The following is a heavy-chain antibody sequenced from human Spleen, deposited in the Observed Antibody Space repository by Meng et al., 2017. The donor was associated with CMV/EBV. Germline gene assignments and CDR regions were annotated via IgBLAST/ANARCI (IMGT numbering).Heavy chain of an antibody. J-gene: IGHJ4*02. CDR3: ALTVAAGY. CDR2: INPSTGNT. CDR1: GYTFTSSD. V-gene: IGHV1-8*01. Sequence: VKVSGKDSGYTFTSSDINRVRQDTGQGREGMGGINPSTGNTGYAQKFQGRVTLTRSTSISTAYMELSSLRSEDAAVYYCALTVAAGYWGQGTLVTVSS. D-gene: IGHD6-19*01.